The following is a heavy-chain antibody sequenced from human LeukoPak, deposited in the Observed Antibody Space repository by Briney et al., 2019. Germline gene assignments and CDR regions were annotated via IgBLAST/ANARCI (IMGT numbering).Heavy chain of an antibody. D-gene: IGHD6-13*01. CDR1: GFTFSSYG. Sequence: PGGSLRLSCAASGFTFSSYGMSWVRQAPGKGLEWVSAISGSGGSTYYADSVKGRFTISRDNSKNTLYLQMNSLRAEDTAVYYCAKDRSYSSSWYYFDYWGQGTLVTVSS. CDR3: AKDRSYSSSWYYFDY. J-gene: IGHJ4*02. CDR2: ISGSGGST. V-gene: IGHV3-23*01.